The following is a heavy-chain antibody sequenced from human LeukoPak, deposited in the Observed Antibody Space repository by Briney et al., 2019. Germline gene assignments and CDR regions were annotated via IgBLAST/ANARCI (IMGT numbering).Heavy chain of an antibody. Sequence: PSETLSLTCAVYGGSFSGYYWSWIRQPPGKGLEWIGYIYYSGSTSYNPSLKSRVTISVDTSKNQFSLKVSSVTAADTAVYYCARDSGPRFDYWGQGTLVTVSS. CDR1: GGSFSGYY. D-gene: IGHD6-19*01. CDR2: IYYSGST. V-gene: IGHV4-59*01. CDR3: ARDSGPRFDY. J-gene: IGHJ4*02.